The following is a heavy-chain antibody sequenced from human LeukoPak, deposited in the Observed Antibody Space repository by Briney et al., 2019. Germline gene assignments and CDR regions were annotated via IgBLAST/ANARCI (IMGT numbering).Heavy chain of an antibody. D-gene: IGHD3-10*01. CDR1: GYTFTSYG. CDR2: ISAYNGNA. CDR3: ARDQPPAMVRGVIPDKDYYYGMDV. Sequence: ASVKVSCKASGYTFTSYGISWVRQAPGQGLEWMGWISAYNGNANYAQKLQGRVTMTTDTSTSTAYMELRSLRSDDTAVYYCARDQPPAMVRGVIPDKDYYYGMDVWGKGTTVTVSS. J-gene: IGHJ6*04. V-gene: IGHV1-18*04.